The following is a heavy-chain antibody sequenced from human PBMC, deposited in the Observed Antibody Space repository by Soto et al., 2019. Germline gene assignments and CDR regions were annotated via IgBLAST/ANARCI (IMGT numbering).Heavy chain of an antibody. CDR3: AREVGIAAAAYYHYYEGMDV. D-gene: IGHD2-21*01. CDR2: ISGHKGDT. V-gene: IGHV1-18*04. J-gene: IGHJ6*02. Sequence: ASVKVSCKASGYSFSTYGISWVRLVPGQGLEWMGWISGHKGDTNYARNFRGRISLTTDTSASIAYMELRRFRSDDTALYYCAREVGIAAAAYYHYYEGMDVWGQGTTLTVSS. CDR1: GYSFSTYG.